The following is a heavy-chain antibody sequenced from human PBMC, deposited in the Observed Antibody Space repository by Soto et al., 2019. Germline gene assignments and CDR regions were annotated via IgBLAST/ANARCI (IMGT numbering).Heavy chain of an antibody. Sequence: GSLRLSCAASGFTFSSYGMSWVRQAPGKGLEWVSAISGSGGSTYYADSVKGRFTISRDNSKNTLYLQMNSLRAEDTAVYYCAKESGRYSSGWPVDYWGQGTLVTVSS. CDR1: GFTFSSYG. J-gene: IGHJ4*02. CDR3: AKESGRYSSGWPVDY. CDR2: ISGSGGST. V-gene: IGHV3-23*01. D-gene: IGHD6-19*01.